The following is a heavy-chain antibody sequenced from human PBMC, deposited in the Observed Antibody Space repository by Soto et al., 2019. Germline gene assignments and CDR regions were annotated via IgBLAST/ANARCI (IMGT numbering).Heavy chain of an antibody. CDR1: GYTFTSYG. V-gene: IGHV1-18*04. D-gene: IGHD3-16*02. J-gene: IGHJ6*02. CDR3: ARGLGELSSAYYYYYGMDV. Sequence: ASVKVSCKASGYTFTSYGISWVRQAPGQGLEWMGWIRVYNGYTNYAQKFQGRVTMTTDTSTSTAYMELSSLRSEDTAVYYCARGLGELSSAYYYYYGMDVWGQGTTVTVSS. CDR2: IRVYNGYT.